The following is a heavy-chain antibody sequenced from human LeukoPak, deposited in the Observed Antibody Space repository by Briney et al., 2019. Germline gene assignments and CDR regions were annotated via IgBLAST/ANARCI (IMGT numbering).Heavy chain of an antibody. J-gene: IGHJ4*02. CDR1: GGTFSSYA. V-gene: IGHV1-69*13. CDR2: IIPIFGTA. D-gene: IGHD2-15*01. CDR3: ARYCSGGSCEG. Sequence: ASVKVSCKASGGTFSSYAISWVRQAPGQGLEWMGGIIPIFGTANYAQKFQGRVTITADESTSTAYMELSSLRSEDAAVYYCARYCSGGSCEGWGQGTLVTVSS.